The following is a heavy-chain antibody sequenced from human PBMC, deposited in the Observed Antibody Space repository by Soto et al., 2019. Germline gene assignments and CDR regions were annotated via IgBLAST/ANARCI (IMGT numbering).Heavy chain of an antibody. CDR3: AKSIVVVVAATNDY. Sequence: EVQLLESGGGLVQPGGSLRLSCAASGFTFSSYAMSWVRQAPGKGLEWVSAISGSGGSTYYADSVKGRFTISRDNSKNTMYLQMNSLRAEDTAVYYCAKSIVVVVAATNDYWGQGTLVTVSS. V-gene: IGHV3-23*01. CDR2: ISGSGGST. D-gene: IGHD2-15*01. CDR1: GFTFSSYA. J-gene: IGHJ4*02.